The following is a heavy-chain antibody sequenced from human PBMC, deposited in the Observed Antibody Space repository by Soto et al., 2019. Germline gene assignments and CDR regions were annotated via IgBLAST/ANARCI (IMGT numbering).Heavy chain of an antibody. D-gene: IGHD5-18*01. CDR2: IHSSSSTI. J-gene: IGHJ4*02. V-gene: IGHV3-48*02. CDR3: ARDRGYTYGFDV. Sequence: EVQLVESGGGLVQPGGSLRLSCAASGLTFTSYSMNWVRQAPGKGLEWVSFIHSSSSTIYYADSVKGRFTISRDNAKNSLYLQMNSLRDEDTAVYYCARDRGYTYGFDVWGQGALVTVSS. CDR1: GLTFTSYS.